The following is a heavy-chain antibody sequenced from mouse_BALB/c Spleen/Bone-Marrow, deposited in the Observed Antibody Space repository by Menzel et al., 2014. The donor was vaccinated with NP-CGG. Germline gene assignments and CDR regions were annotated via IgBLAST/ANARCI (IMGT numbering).Heavy chain of an antibody. J-gene: IGHJ4*01. CDR1: GYTFTSYD. Sequence: QAQLKQSGAELVKPGASVKLSCEASGYTFTSYDINWVRQRPEQGLEWIGWIFPGDGSTKYNEKFKGKHSLTTDKSSSTAYMQLSRRTSEDSAVYFCASYYEGVMDYWGQGTSVTVSS. CDR3: ASYYEGVMDY. CDR2: IFPGDGST. D-gene: IGHD2-10*01. V-gene: IGHV1S56*01.